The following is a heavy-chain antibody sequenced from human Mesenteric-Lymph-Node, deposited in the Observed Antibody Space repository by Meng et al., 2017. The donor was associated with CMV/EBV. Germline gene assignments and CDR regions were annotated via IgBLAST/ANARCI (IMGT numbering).Heavy chain of an antibody. V-gene: IGHV5-51*01. CDR2: IYPGDSDT. Sequence: KVSCKGSGYSFTSYWIGWVRQMPGKGLEWMGIIYPGDSDTRYSPSFQGQVTISADKSISTAYLQWSSLKASDTAMYYCARPRDIAQDYSSGWTIPGYFDYWGQGTLVTVSS. D-gene: IGHD6-19*01. CDR3: ARPRDIAQDYSSGWTIPGYFDY. J-gene: IGHJ4*01. CDR1: GYSFTSYW.